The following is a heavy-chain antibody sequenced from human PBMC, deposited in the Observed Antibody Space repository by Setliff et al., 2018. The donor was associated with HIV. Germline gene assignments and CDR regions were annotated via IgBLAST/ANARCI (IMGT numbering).Heavy chain of an antibody. CDR2: TYPSGST. J-gene: IGHJ2*01. CDR1: GGSISSNSYS. CDR3: ARDLLLGGSSYWYFDL. D-gene: IGHD3-16*01. Sequence: PSETLSLTCTVSGGSISSNSYSWSWIRQPAGKGLEWIGHTYPSGSTNYNPSLKSRVSISVDTSKNQFSLKLNSVTAADTAVCYCARDLLLGGSSYWYFDLWGRGTLVTVS. V-gene: IGHV4-61*09.